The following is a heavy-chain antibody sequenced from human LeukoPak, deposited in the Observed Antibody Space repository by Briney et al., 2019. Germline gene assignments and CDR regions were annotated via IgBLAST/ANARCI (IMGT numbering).Heavy chain of an antibody. CDR2: FSDGGNT. V-gene: IGHV3-53*01. CDR3: ARGRKNRITMTTLDY. Sequence: GRSLRLSCAASGFTFSSYVMHWVRQAPGKGLEWVSVFSDGGNTYYADSMKGRFTISRDNSENTLYLQMNSLRVEDTAVYYCARGRKNRITMTTLDYWGQGTLVTVAS. CDR1: GFTFSSYV. D-gene: IGHD3-22*01. J-gene: IGHJ4*02.